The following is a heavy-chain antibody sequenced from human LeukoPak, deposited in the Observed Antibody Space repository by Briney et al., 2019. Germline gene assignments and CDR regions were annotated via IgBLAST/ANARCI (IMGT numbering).Heavy chain of an antibody. CDR1: GFTFSSYA. V-gene: IGHV3-30-3*01. D-gene: IGHD3-16*02. J-gene: IGHJ4*02. CDR3: AKDALISFRGAWSQSDY. Sequence: GRSLRLSCAASGFTFSSYAMHWVRQAPGKGLEWVAVISYDGSNKYYADSVKGRFTISRDNSKNTLYLQMNSLRAEDTAVYYCAKDALISFRGAWSQSDYWGQGTLVTVSS. CDR2: ISYDGSNK.